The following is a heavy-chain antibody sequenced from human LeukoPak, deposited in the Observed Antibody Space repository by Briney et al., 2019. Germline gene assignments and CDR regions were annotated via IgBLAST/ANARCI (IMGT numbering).Heavy chain of an antibody. Sequence: GGSLRLSCAASGFTFSSYSMNWVRQAPGKGLEWVSSISSSSSYIYYADSVKSRFTISRDNAKNSLYLQMNSLRAEDTAVYYCARQGSYYPADFDYWGQGTLVTVSS. V-gene: IGHV3-21*01. J-gene: IGHJ4*02. CDR3: ARQGSYYPADFDY. CDR2: ISSSSSYI. CDR1: GFTFSSYS. D-gene: IGHD3-22*01.